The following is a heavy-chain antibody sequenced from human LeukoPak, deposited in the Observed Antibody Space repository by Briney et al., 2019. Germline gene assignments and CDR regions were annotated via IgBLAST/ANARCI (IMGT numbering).Heavy chain of an antibody. Sequence: GASVKVSCKASGYTFTGYYMHWVRQAPGQGLEWMGWINPNSGGTNYAQKFQGRVTMTRDTSISTAYMELSRLRSDDTAVYYCARGYSSSWYERYYYYYYMDIWGKGTTVTVSS. CDR3: ARGYSSSWYERYYYYYYMDI. CDR2: INPNSGGT. CDR1: GYTFTGYY. J-gene: IGHJ6*03. D-gene: IGHD6-13*01. V-gene: IGHV1-2*02.